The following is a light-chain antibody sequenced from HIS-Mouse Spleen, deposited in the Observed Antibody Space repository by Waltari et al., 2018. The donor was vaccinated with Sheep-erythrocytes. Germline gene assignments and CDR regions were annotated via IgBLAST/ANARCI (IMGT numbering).Light chain of an antibody. J-gene: IGKJ1*01. CDR3: QQYNSYPLT. CDR2: AAS. CDR1: QGISIW. V-gene: IGKV1D-16*01. Sequence: DIHLTQSPSSVSAFVGDRATITRRASQGISIWLAWYQQKPGKAPKLLIYAASSFESGVPSRFSGSGSGTDFTLTISSLQPDDFATYYCQQYNSYPLTFGQGTKLEIK.